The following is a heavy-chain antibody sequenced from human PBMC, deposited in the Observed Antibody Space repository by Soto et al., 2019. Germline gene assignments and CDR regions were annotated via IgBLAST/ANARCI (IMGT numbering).Heavy chain of an antibody. CDR3: ARKGIAAVEI. CDR2: TYYRSKWYK. D-gene: IGHD6-13*01. Sequence: SQTLSLTCAISGDSVPSDSAAWNWIRQSPSRGLEWLGRTYYRSKWYKDYAVSVKSRISIDPDTSKNQVSLQLNSVTPEDTAVYYCARKGIAAVEIWGQGTMVTVS. J-gene: IGHJ3*02. V-gene: IGHV6-1*01. CDR1: GDSVPSDSAA.